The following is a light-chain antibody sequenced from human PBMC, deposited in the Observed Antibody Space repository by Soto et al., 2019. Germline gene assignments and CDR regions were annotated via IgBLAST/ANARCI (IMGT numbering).Light chain of an antibody. J-gene: IGLJ3*02. V-gene: IGLV2-14*01. CDR1: SRDVGGYNY. Sequence: QSVLTQPASVSGSPGQSITISCTGTSRDVGGYNYVSWYQQHPGKAPKLMIYEVTNRPSGVSNRFSGSKSGNTASLTISGLQAEDEADYYCSSFRSSSKPGGVFGGGTKLTVL. CDR2: EVT. CDR3: SSFRSSSKPGGV.